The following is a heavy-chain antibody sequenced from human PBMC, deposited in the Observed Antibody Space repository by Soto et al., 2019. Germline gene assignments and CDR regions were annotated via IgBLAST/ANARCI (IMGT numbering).Heavy chain of an antibody. D-gene: IGHD3-10*01. V-gene: IGHV3-30*18. CDR3: AKGEVRGIIPSYFDY. CDR1: GFTFRWFG. Sequence: GGSLRLSCAGSGFTFRWFGMNWVRQAPGKGLEWVARISNDGSNEYYVDSVKGRFTISRDNSKNTLYLQVDSLRAEDTAVYYCAKGEVRGIIPSYFDYWGLGTLVTVS. J-gene: IGHJ4*02. CDR2: ISNDGSNE.